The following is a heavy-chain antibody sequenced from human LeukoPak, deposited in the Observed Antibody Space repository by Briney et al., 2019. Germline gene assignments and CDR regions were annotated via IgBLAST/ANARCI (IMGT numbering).Heavy chain of an antibody. J-gene: IGHJ3*02. D-gene: IGHD1-26*01. CDR1: GFTFSSYD. CDR2: IGTAGDT. Sequence: GGSLRLSCAASGFTFSSYDMHWVRQATGKGLEWVSAIGTAGDTYYPGSVKGRFTISRENAKNSLYLQMNSLSAGDTAVYYCARVLPRKSGSYLWGALDIWGQGTMVTVSS. V-gene: IGHV3-13*01. CDR3: ARVLPRKSGSYLWGALDI.